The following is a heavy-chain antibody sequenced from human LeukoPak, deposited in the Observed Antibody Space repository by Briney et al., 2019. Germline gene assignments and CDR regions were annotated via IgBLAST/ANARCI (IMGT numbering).Heavy chain of an antibody. J-gene: IGHJ4*02. D-gene: IGHD6-13*01. Sequence: SETLSLTCAVYGGSFSGYYWSWIRQPPGKGLEWIGEINHSGSTNYNPSLKSRVTISVDTSRNQFSLKLSSVTAADTAVYYCARGRYSSSWYSYWGQGTLVTVSS. V-gene: IGHV4-34*01. CDR2: INHSGST. CDR1: GGSFSGYY. CDR3: ARGRYSSSWYSY.